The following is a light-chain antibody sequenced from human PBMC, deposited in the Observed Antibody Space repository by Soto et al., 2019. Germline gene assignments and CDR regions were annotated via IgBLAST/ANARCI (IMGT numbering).Light chain of an antibody. CDR3: QQRSNWPPIT. J-gene: IGKJ5*01. V-gene: IGKV3-11*01. CDR1: QSVSSY. CDR2: DAS. Sequence: ETVLTQSPATLSLSPGETATLSCRASQSVSSYLAWYQQKPGQAPRLLIYDASNRATGIPVRFSGSGSETDFTLTSSSLEPEDFAVYYCQQRSNWPPITFGQGTRLEIK.